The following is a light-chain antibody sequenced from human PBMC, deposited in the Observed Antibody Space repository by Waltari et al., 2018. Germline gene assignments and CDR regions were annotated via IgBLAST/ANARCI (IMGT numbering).Light chain of an antibody. CDR3: MIWPSNALGV. Sequence: QPVLTQPPSSSAPPRESPRLPCTLPSDITVDTTHIYWYQQKPGSPPRYLLYYFPGSDNDRGSGVPSRFSGSKDSSANSAILLISGLQSEDEADYYCMIWPSNALGVFGGGTKVTVL. J-gene: IGLJ3*02. CDR1: SDITVDTTH. V-gene: IGLV5-37*01. CDR2: YFPGSDN.